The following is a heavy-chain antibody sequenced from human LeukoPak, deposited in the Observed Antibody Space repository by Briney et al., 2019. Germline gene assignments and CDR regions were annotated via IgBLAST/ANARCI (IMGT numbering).Heavy chain of an antibody. V-gene: IGHV3-21*01. CDR1: GFTFSSYA. CDR2: ISGTGAYF. CDR3: ARGSRAFDL. Sequence: GGSLRLSCAASGFTFSSYAMSWVRQAPGKGLEWVSSISGTGAYFYYADSVRGRFTISRDNTKNSLNLQMNGLRADDTAVYYCARGSRAFDLWGQGTMVTVSS. J-gene: IGHJ3*01.